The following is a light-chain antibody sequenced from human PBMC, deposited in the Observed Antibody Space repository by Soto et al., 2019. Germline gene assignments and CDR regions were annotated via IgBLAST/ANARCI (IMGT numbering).Light chain of an antibody. CDR1: SGSIASNY. J-gene: IGLJ2*01. Sequence: NFMLTQPHSVSESPGKTVTISCTGSSGSIASNYVQWFQQRPGSAPTTVIYEDNQRPSGVPDRFSGSIDGSSNSASLTISGLRTEDEADYYCQSYDARNVVFGGGTKVTVL. V-gene: IGLV6-57*02. CDR3: QSYDARNVV. CDR2: EDN.